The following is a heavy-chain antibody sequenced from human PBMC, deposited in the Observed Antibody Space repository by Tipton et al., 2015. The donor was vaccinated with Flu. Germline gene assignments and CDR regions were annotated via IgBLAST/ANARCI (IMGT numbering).Heavy chain of an antibody. CDR1: GGSISSYY. CDR3: ARVSSSSSWSPDWYFDL. CDR2: IYYSGST. J-gene: IGHJ2*01. V-gene: IGHV4-59*01. Sequence: LRLSCTVSGGSISSYYWSWIRQPPGKGLEMIGNIYYSGSTNYNPSLKSRVTISVDASTNQFSLKLSSVTAADTAVYYCARVSSSSSWSPDWYFDLWRRGTLVTVSS. D-gene: IGHD6-13*01.